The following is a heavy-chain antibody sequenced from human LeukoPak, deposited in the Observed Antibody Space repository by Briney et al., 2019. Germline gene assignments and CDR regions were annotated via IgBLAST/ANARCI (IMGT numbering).Heavy chain of an antibody. J-gene: IGHJ6*03. CDR3: ARLPWNYSYYMDV. CDR2: IFYSGST. CDR1: GGSISSSTHY. D-gene: IGHD1-1*01. Sequence: SETLSLTCTVSGGSISSSTHYWGWIRQPPGKGLEWIGSIFYSGSTYYNPSLMSRVTISVDTSNNQFSLKLSSVTAADTAVFYCARLPWNYSYYMDVWGKGTTVTVSS. V-gene: IGHV4-39*01.